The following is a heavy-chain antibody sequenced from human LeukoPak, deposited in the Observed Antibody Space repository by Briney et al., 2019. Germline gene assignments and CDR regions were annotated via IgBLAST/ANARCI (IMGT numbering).Heavy chain of an antibody. D-gene: IGHD2-15*01. CDR1: GYTFTGYY. Sequence: ASVKVSCEASGYTFTGYYMHWVRQAPGQGLEWMGWINPNSGGTNYAQKFQGWVTMTRDTSISTAYMELSRLRSDDRAVYYCARRSGGYLRSIDYWGQGTLVTVSS. V-gene: IGHV1-2*04. CDR3: ARRSGGYLRSIDY. J-gene: IGHJ4*02. CDR2: INPNSGGT.